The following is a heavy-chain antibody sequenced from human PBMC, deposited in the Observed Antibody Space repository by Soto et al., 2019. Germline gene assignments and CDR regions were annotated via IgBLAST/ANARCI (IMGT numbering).Heavy chain of an antibody. CDR1: GDPLSSGGHY. CDR3: ARVDHRGYFAILTDY. D-gene: IGHD3-9*01. V-gene: IGHV4-31*03. J-gene: IGHJ4*02. Sequence: SETLSLTCTVSGDPLSSGGHYWSWIRQHPGKGLEWIGHIYDSVNTYYSPSLRSRVTISADMSKNQFSLNLRSVTAADTAVYYCARVDHRGYFAILTDYWGQGTLVTVSS. CDR2: IYDSVNT.